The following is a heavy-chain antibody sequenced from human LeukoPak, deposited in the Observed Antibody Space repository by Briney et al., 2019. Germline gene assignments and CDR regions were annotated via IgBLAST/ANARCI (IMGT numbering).Heavy chain of an antibody. CDR3: ARNYFDSSGFYYYYYYYMDV. CDR1: GFTFSSYG. D-gene: IGHD3-22*01. J-gene: IGHJ6*03. CDR2: ISSGGHI. V-gene: IGHV3-21*01. Sequence: GGSLRLSCAASGFTFSSYGLNWVRQAPGKGLEWVSTISSGGHIYYEDSVKGRFTISRDNAKNSLYLQMNSLRAEDTAVYYCARNYFDSSGFYYYYYYYMDVWGKGTTVTVSS.